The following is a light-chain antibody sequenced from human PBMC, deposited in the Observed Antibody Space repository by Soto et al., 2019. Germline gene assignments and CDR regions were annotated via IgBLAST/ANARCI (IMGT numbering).Light chain of an antibody. CDR3: SSYTSSSTYVV. J-gene: IGLJ2*01. CDR2: EVS. Sequence: QSALTQPASVSGSPGQSITISCTGTSSDVGGYNYVSWYQQHPGKAPKLMIYEVSNRPSGVSNRFSGSKSGNMASLTISGLQAEDEADYYCSSYTSSSTYVVFGEGTKLTVL. CDR1: SSDVGGYNY. V-gene: IGLV2-14*01.